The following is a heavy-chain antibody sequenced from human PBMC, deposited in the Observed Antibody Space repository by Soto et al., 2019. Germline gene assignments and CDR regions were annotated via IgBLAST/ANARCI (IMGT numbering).Heavy chain of an antibody. CDR1: GGTFRSYA. D-gene: IGHD2-15*01. J-gene: IGHJ4*02. V-gene: IGHV1-69*12. CDR3: AMKDIVVVVAAHTSDY. CDR2: IIPIFGTA. Sequence: QVQLVQSGAEVKKPGSSVKVSCKASGGTFRSYAISWVRQAPGQGLEWMGGIIPIFGTANYAQKFQGRVTITADESTSTAYMELSSLRSEDTAVYYCAMKDIVVVVAAHTSDYWGQGTLVTVSS.